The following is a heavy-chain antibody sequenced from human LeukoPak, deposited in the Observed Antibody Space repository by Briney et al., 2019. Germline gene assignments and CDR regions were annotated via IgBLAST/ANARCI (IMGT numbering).Heavy chain of an antibody. CDR2: FDPEDGES. D-gene: IGHD1-26*01. Sequence: GASVKVSCKVSGASLSETSIHWVRQAPGQWLEWMGGFDPEDGESIFAQRFQGRFSMTEDTSTDTAYMELRSLRPEDTAVYYSATAGKWEPLDYWGQGTLVTVSS. J-gene: IGHJ4*02. CDR1: GASLSETS. CDR3: ATAGKWEPLDY. V-gene: IGHV1-24*01.